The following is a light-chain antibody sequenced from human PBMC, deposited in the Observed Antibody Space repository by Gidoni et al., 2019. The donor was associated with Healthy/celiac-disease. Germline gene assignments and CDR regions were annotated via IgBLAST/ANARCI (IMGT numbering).Light chain of an antibody. CDR3: QSYDSRLSGYVV. V-gene: IGLV1-40*01. CDR2: GNN. J-gene: IGLJ2*01. CDR1: SSNIGAGYD. Sequence: QSVLTQPPSVSEAPGQRVTISCTGNSSNIGAGYDVHWYQQLPGTAPKLLIYGNNNRPPGVPDRFSGSKSGTSASLAITGLQAEDEADYYCQSYDSRLSGYVVFGGGTKLTVL.